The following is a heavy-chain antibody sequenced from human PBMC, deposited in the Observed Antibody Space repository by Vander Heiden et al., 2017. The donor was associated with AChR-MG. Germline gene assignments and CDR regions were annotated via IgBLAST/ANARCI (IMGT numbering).Heavy chain of an antibody. Sequence: EVQLLESGGGLVQPGGSLRLSCSASEFTFSSYAMSWVRQAPGKGLEWVSGISVSGGSTYYADSVKGRFTISRDNSKNTLYLQMSSLRADDTAIYYCAKDPGYGDYPWVDYWGQGTLVTVSS. D-gene: IGHD4-17*01. J-gene: IGHJ4*02. CDR3: AKDPGYGDYPWVDY. CDR2: ISVSGGST. V-gene: IGHV3-23*01. CDR1: EFTFSSYA.